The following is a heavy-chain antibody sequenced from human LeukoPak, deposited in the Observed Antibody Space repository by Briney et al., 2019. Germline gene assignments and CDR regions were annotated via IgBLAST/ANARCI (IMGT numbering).Heavy chain of an antibody. Sequence: GGSLRLSCAASGFTFISYWMSWVRQAPGKGLEWVANIKQDGSEKYYVDSVKGRFTISRDNAKNSLYLQMNSLRAEDTAVYYCAREYSPPYYGSGDYYYYMDVWGKGTTVTISS. D-gene: IGHD3-10*01. CDR2: IKQDGSEK. J-gene: IGHJ6*03. CDR1: GFTFISYW. V-gene: IGHV3-7*01. CDR3: AREYSPPYYGSGDYYYYMDV.